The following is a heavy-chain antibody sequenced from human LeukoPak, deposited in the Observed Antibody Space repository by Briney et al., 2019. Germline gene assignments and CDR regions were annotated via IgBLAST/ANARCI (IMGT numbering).Heavy chain of an antibody. J-gene: IGHJ4*02. CDR2: IRSEANSYAT. D-gene: IGHD5-24*01. CDR1: GCTFSGCT. Sequence: GGSLRRTWAASGCTFSGCTRHCVSQGAGKGLGWVGGIRSEANSYATAYAASLKRRFTISRDDSKNTAYLQMNSLTTEDTAVYSCTTSDGYHPDYWGQGTLVTVSS. CDR3: TTSDGYHPDY. V-gene: IGHV3-73*01.